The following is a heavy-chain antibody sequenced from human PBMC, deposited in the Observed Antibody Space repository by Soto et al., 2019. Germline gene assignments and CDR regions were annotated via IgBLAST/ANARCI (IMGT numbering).Heavy chain of an antibody. CDR1: GFTFSAFA. V-gene: IGHV3-30*18. Sequence: QVQMVESGGGVAQPGGSLRLSCAASGFTFSAFAMYWVRQAPGKGLEWVALISYDGRNEDYAESVRGRFTISRDNSKNTLYLDMNSLSAEDSAVYFCAKGVVREPAYFDDWGQGTLVTVSS. J-gene: IGHJ4*02. D-gene: IGHD3-10*01. CDR2: ISYDGRNE. CDR3: AKGVVREPAYFDD.